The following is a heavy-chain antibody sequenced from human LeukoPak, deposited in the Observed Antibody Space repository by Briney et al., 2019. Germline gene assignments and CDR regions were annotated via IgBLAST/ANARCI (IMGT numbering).Heavy chain of an antibody. J-gene: IGHJ6*02. D-gene: IGHD6-19*01. CDR1: GFTFDDYA. V-gene: IGHV3-9*01. Sequence: PGGSLRLSYAASGFTFDDYAMHWVRQAPGKGLELVSGISWNSGSIGYADSVKGRFTISRDNAKNSLYLQMNSLRAEDTALYYCAKGSGYDYYYGMDVWGQGATVTVSS. CDR3: AKGSGYDYYYGMDV. CDR2: ISWNSGSI.